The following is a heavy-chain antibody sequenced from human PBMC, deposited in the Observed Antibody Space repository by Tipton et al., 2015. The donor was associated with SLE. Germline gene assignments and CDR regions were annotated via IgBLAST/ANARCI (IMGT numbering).Heavy chain of an antibody. CDR1: GGPISSGYYY. CDR3: ARDYRKGGGWFDP. Sequence: TLSLTCIVSGGPISSGYYYWSWIRQPPGKGLEWIGSIYYSGSTYYNPSLKSRVTISVDTSKNQFSLKLSSVTAADTAVYYCARDYRKGGGWFDPWGQGTLVTVSS. CDR2: IYYSGST. V-gene: IGHV4-39*07. D-gene: IGHD1-26*01. J-gene: IGHJ5*02.